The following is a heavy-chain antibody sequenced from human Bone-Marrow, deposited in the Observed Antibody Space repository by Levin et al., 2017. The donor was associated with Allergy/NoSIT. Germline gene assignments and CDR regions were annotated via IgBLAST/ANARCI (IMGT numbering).Heavy chain of an antibody. V-gene: IGHV3-30*03. J-gene: IGHJ4*02. CDR2: ISYDGSNK. Sequence: LKISCAASGFPFSSYGMHWVRQAPGKGLEWVAVISYDGSNKYYADSVKGRFTISRDNSKNTLYLQMNSLRAEDTAVYYCAARMGYWGQGTLVTVSS. D-gene: IGHD6-6*01. CDR3: AARMGY. CDR1: GFPFSSYG.